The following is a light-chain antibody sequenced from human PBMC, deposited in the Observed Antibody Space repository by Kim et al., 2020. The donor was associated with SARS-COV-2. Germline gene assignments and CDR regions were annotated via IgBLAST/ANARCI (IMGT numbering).Light chain of an antibody. CDR2: GAF. J-gene: IGKJ1*01. V-gene: IGKV3-20*01. CDR3: QQAGDSPWT. Sequence: SPGERATLSWRASQSVSNDFLGWYQQKPGQAPRLLIYGAFIRATGIPERFSGSGSGTDFTLTISRLEPEDFAVYYCQQAGDSPWTFGQGTKVDIK. CDR1: QSVSNDF.